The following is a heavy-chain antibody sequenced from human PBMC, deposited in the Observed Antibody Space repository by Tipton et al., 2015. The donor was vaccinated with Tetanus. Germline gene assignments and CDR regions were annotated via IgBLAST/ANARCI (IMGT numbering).Heavy chain of an antibody. J-gene: IGHJ6*02. CDR2: ISGGGHNT. CDR1: GFTFSDYT. CDR3: ARDQIVEQATRDHDYGVDV. D-gene: IGHD3-22*01. Sequence: SLRLSCAASGFTFSDYTMAWVRQAPGEGLEWVSTISGGGHNTHYADSVQGRFTISRDNSANRLFLQMNSLKADDTAVYYCARDQIVEQATRDHDYGVDVWGQGTTVTVSS. V-gene: IGHV3-23*01.